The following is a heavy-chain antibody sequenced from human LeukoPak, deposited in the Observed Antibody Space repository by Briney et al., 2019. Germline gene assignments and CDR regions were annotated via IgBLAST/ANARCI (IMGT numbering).Heavy chain of an antibody. Sequence: SVKVSCKASGGTFSSYAIRWVRQAPGQGLEWMGGIIPIFGTANYAQKFQGRVTITADESTSTAYMELSSLRSEDTAVYYCARVERYYDFWSGYYTRWFDPWGQGTLVTVSS. V-gene: IGHV1-69*13. CDR1: GGTFSSYA. CDR2: IIPIFGTA. J-gene: IGHJ5*02. D-gene: IGHD3-3*01. CDR3: ARVERYYDFWSGYYTRWFDP.